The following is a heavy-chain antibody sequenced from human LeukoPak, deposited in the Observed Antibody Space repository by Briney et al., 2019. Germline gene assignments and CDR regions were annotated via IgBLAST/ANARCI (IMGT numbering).Heavy chain of an antibody. CDR2: ISGSGGTI. Sequence: GGSLRLSCAASGFSFYNYAMSWVRQAPGKGLEWLSGISGSGGTIYYVDSVKGRFTISRDNSKNTLYLQMNSLRAEDTAVYYCAKTNYFDYWGQGTLVTVSS. J-gene: IGHJ4*02. V-gene: IGHV3-23*01. CDR3: AKTNYFDY. CDR1: GFSFYNYA.